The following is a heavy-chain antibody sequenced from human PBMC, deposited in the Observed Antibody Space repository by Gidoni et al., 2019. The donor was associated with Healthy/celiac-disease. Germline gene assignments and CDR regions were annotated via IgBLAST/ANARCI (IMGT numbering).Heavy chain of an antibody. CDR2: IDPSDSYT. CDR1: GYSFTSYW. Sequence: EVQLVQSGAEVKKPGESLRISCKGSGYSFTSYWISWVRQMPGKGLEWMGRIDPSDSYTNYSPSFQGHVTISSDKSISTAYLQWSSLKASDTAMYYCARGGWGRPNWNDAVGYWGQGTLVTVSS. D-gene: IGHD1-1*01. V-gene: IGHV5-10-1*03. CDR3: ARGGWGRPNWNDAVGY. J-gene: IGHJ4*02.